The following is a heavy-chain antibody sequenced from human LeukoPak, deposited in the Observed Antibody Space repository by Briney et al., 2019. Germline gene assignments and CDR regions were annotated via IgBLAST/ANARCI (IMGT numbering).Heavy chain of an antibody. V-gene: IGHV3-21*01. Sequence: PGGSLRLSCAASGFTFSRYAMNWVRQAPGKGLKWVSCISATSSSSYIHYAGSMKGRFTISRDNAKSSLYLQMNSLRAEDTAVYYCARVMAGYSYMDVWGKGTTVTVSS. CDR3: ARVMAGYSYMDV. D-gene: IGHD3-10*01. CDR2: ISATSSSSYI. J-gene: IGHJ6*03. CDR1: GFTFSRYA.